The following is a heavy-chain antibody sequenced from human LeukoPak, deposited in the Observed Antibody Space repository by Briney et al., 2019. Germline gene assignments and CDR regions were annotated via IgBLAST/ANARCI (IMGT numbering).Heavy chain of an antibody. D-gene: IGHD6-19*01. CDR1: GFTFSSYG. CDR2: IRYDESNK. Sequence: AGSLRLSCAASGFTFSSYGMHWVRQAPAKGLERVAFIRYDESNKYYAASVKGRVTISRDNSKNTLYLQMNSLRAEDTAVYYCAKDRSPEQGPTLFSSQPLDYWGQGTLVTVSS. V-gene: IGHV3-30*02. CDR3: AKDRSPEQGPTLFSSQPLDY. J-gene: IGHJ4*02.